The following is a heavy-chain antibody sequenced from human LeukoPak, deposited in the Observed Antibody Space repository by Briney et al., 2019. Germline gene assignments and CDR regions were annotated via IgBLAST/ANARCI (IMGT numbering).Heavy chain of an antibody. CDR2: ISSSSSYI. CDR1: GLTVTNAW. V-gene: IGHV3-21*01. CDR3: ARDRSIEQWLIYNWFDP. J-gene: IGHJ5*02. D-gene: IGHD6-19*01. Sequence: PGGSLRRSCSASGLTVTNAWMNWVRKAPGKGMEWVSSISSSSSYIYYADSVKGLFTISRDNAKNSLYLQMNSLRADDTAVYYCARDRSIEQWLIYNWFDPWGQGTLVTVSS.